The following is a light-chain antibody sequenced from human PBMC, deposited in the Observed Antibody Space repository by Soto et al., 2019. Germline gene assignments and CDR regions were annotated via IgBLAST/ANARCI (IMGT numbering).Light chain of an antibody. CDR2: DVS. Sequence: EIVLTQSPGTLSLSPGERATLSCRSSQSVSSNYLAWYQQKPDQAPRLVIYDVSGRATGIPDRFSGSGSGTDFTLTISRLEPEDFAVYYCQQSGSSPTFGQGTKVEIK. CDR3: QQSGSSPT. V-gene: IGKV3-20*01. CDR1: QSVSSNY. J-gene: IGKJ1*01.